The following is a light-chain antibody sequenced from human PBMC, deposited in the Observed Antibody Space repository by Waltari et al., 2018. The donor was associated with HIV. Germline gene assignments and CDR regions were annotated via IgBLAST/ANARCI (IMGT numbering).Light chain of an antibody. J-gene: IGKJ4*01. CDR1: QSVYSD. V-gene: IGKV3-15*01. CDR2: GAS. Sequence: EIVMTQSPAALSVSPGERVTLSCRASQSVYSDLAWYQQKPGQAPRLLIYGASTRATGLPARFSGSGSGTEFTLTISSLQSEDFAVYYCQQYNNWPLSFGGGTRVEIK. CDR3: QQYNNWPLS.